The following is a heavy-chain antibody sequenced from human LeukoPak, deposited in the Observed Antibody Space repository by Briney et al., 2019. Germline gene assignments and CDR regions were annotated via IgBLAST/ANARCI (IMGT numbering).Heavy chain of an antibody. CDR3: ARGCSSTSCYNSLGREQQLGHYYFDY. CDR1: GGTFSSYA. J-gene: IGHJ4*02. V-gene: IGHV1-69*01. CDR2: IIPIFGTA. D-gene: IGHD2-2*02. Sequence: SVKVSCTASGGTFSSYAISWVRQAPGQGLEWMGGIIPIFGTANYAQKFQGRVTITADESTSTAYMELSSLRSEDTAVYYCARGCSSTSCYNSLGREQQLGHYYFDYWGQGTLVTVSS.